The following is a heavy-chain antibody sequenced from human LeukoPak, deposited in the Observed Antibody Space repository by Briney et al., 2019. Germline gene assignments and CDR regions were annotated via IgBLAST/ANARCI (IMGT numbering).Heavy chain of an antibody. CDR1: GFTFSSYA. V-gene: IGHV3-23*01. J-gene: IGHJ4*02. Sequence: GGSLRLSCAASGFTFSSYAMSWVRQAPGKGLEWVSAISGSGGSTYYAGSVKGRFTISRDNSKNTLYLQMNSLRAEDTAVYYCAKYKERGYCSGGSCYFYIGYFDYWGQGTLVTVSS. CDR3: AKYKERGYCSGGSCYFYIGYFDY. CDR2: ISGSGGST. D-gene: IGHD2-15*01.